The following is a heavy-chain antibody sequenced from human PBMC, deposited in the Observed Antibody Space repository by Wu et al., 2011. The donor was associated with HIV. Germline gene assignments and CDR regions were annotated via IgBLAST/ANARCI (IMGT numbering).Heavy chain of an antibody. CDR1: GYTFTSYG. V-gene: IGHV1-18*01. J-gene: IGHJ6*03. CDR3: ARDGSSAQLDLYYNHMDV. Sequence: QVYLEQSGGEVKKPGASVKVSCKTFGYTFTSYGIHWVRQAPGQGLEWMGWISAYNGDTNYAQKLQDRVTMTTDTSTSTAYMELRSLRSDDTAVYYCARDGSSAQLDLYYNHMDVWGKGTTVTVSS. CDR2: ISAYNGDT. D-gene: IGHD6-6*01.